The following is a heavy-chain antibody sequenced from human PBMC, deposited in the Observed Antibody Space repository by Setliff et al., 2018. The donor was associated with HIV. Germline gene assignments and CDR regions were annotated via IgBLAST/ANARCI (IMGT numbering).Heavy chain of an antibody. CDR2: IKADGTDK. J-gene: IGHJ4*02. V-gene: IGHV3-7*03. Sequence: HPGGSLRLSCAASGFTFSAHQMSWVRQPPGKGLEWVANIKADGTDKYYVDSVKGRFAISRDNSKNSLYLQINSLRAGDTAVYYCARDLNWAFDYWGQGILVTVSS. D-gene: IGHD1-1*01. CDR1: GFTFSAHQ. CDR3: ARDLNWAFDY.